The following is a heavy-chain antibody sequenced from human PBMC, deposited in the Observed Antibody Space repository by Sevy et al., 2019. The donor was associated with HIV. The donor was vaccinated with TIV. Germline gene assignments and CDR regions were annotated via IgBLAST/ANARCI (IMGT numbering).Heavy chain of an antibody. Sequence: SETLSLSCSVSGGSISSDYWSWIRQPPGKGLEWIGYIYYTGSTNYNPTLSNRVTISVDTSKNQFSLKVRSVTAADTAVYYSARHEHAGKSGAGFVYWGQGTLVTDSS. V-gene: IGHV4-59*08. J-gene: IGHJ4*02. CDR3: ARHEHAGKSGAGFVY. CDR2: IYYTGST. CDR1: GGSISSDY. D-gene: IGHD6-13*01.